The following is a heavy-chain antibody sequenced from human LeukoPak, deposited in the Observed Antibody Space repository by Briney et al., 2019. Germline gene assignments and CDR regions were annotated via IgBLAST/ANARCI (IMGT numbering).Heavy chain of an antibody. CDR2: INPSGGST. CDR3: SRDRGGRSSSPYWYFDL. Sequence: GASVKVSCKASGYTFTSYYMHWVRQAPGQGLEWMGIINPSGGSTSYAQKFQGRVTMTRDMSTSTVYMELSSLRSEDTAVYYCSRDRGGRSSSPYWYFDLWGRGTLVTVSS. J-gene: IGHJ2*01. V-gene: IGHV1-46*01. D-gene: IGHD6-13*01. CDR1: GYTFTSYY.